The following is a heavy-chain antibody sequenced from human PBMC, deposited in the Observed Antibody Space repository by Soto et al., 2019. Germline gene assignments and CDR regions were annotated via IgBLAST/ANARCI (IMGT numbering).Heavy chain of an antibody. J-gene: IGHJ6*02. D-gene: IGHD1-26*01. Sequence: GGSLRLSCAASGFTVSSYEMNWVRQAPGKGLEWVSYISSSGSTIYYADSVKGRFTISRDNAKNSLYLQMNSLGAEDTAVYYCARWNRGSYYYYGMDVWGQGTTVTVSS. CDR2: ISSSGSTI. CDR1: GFTVSSYE. CDR3: ARWNRGSYYYYGMDV. V-gene: IGHV3-48*03.